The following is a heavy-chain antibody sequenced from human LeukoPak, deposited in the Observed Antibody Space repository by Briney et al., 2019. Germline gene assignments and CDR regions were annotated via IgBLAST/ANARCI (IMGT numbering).Heavy chain of an antibody. V-gene: IGHV1-18*01. J-gene: IGHJ4*02. D-gene: IGHD4-11*01. CDR1: GYTYTTHG. Sequence: ASVKVSCKTSGYTYTTHGISWVRQAPGQGLKWMGWISANNGDTKYAQRMQGRLTMTTDTSTSTAYMELRSLRSDDTAIYYCARDWPTVIADYWGQGTLVTVSS. CDR3: ARDWPTVIADY. CDR2: ISANNGDT.